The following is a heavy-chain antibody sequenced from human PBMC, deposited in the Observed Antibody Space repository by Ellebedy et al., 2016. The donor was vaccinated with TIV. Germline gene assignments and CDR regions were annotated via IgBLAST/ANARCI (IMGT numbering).Heavy chain of an antibody. CDR2: IYYSGST. CDR1: GGSVSSGSYY. D-gene: IGHD2-21*02. CDR3: ARDVVVTAIRYYYYGMDV. Sequence: SETLSLTXTVSGGSVSSGSYYWSWIRQPPGKGLEWIGYIYYSGSTNYNPSLKSRVTISVDTSKNQFSLKLRSVTAADTAVYYCARDVVVTAIRYYYYGMDVWGQGTTVTVSS. J-gene: IGHJ6*02. V-gene: IGHV4-61*01.